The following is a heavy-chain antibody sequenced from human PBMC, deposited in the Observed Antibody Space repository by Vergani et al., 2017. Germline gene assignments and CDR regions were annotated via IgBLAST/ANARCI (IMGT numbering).Heavy chain of an antibody. V-gene: IGHV3-21*01. CDR1: GFTFSSYA. J-gene: IGHJ6*02. D-gene: IGHD2-2*01. CDR2: ISSSSSYI. Sequence: EVQLLESGGGLVQPGGSLRLSCAASGFTFSSYAMSWVRQAPGKGLEWVSSISSSSSYIYYADSVKGRFTISRDNAKNSLYLQMNSLRAEDTAVYYCAKDLGYCSSTSCYDYYYGMDVWGQGTTVTVSS. CDR3: AKDLGYCSSTSCYDYYYGMDV.